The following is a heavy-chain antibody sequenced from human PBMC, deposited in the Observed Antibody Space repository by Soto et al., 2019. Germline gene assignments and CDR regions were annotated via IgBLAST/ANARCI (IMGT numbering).Heavy chain of an antibody. CDR3: ARSRRWELLPVSDY. Sequence: QVQLQESGPGLVKPSQTLSLPCPFPGGSTSSVGNSWSWIRRHQGKGLEWIGYIYYSGSTYYNPSLKSRVTISVDTSKNQFSLKLSSVTAADTAVYYCARSRRWELLPVSDYWGQGTLVTVSS. CDR1: GGSTSSVGNS. D-gene: IGHD1-26*01. V-gene: IGHV4-31*03. CDR2: IYYSGST. J-gene: IGHJ4*02.